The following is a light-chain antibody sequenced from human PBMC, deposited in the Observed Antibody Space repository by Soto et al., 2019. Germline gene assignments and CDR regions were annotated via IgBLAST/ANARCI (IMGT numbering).Light chain of an antibody. CDR3: QQYGSSPLP. CDR1: QSVSSDY. Sequence: EIVLTQSPGTLSLSPGERATLSCRASQSVSSDYLAWYQQKPGQTPKVLIYRASTRATGIPDRFSGSGSGTDFTLTIGRLEPEDFAVYYCQQYGSSPLPFGGGPKVEI. V-gene: IGKV3-20*01. CDR2: RAS. J-gene: IGKJ4*01.